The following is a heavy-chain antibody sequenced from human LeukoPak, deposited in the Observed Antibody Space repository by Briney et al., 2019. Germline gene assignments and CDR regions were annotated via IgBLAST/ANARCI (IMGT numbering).Heavy chain of an antibody. J-gene: IGHJ4*02. Sequence: ASVKVSCKASGFTFTSSAVQWVRQARGQRLEGIGWTVVGSGNTNYAQKFQERVTITRDMSTSTAYMELSSLRSEDTAVYYCAASPDYYDSSGYSYYFDYWGQGTLVTVSS. CDR1: GFTFTSSA. V-gene: IGHV1-58*01. CDR3: AASPDYYDSSGYSYYFDY. D-gene: IGHD3-22*01. CDR2: TVVGSGNT.